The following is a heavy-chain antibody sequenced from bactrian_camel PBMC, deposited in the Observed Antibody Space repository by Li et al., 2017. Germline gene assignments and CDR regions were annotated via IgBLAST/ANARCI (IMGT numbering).Heavy chain of an antibody. D-gene: IGHD3*01. Sequence: HVQLVESGGGSVQAGGSLRLSCTSPGFLFDEAAMGWYRQAPGNECELVSFIRSDGHTHYADSVKGRFTISQDTAKNSVYLQMNSLKFEDTAVYYCANLGSGIMRLWGPGTQVTVS. CDR1: GFLFDEAA. J-gene: IGHJ4*01. CDR3: ANLGSGIMRL. V-gene: IGHV3S60*01. CDR2: IRSDGHT.